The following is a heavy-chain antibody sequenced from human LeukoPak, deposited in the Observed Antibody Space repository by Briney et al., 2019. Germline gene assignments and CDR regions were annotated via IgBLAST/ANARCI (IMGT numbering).Heavy chain of an antibody. CDR1: GYTFTGYY. V-gene: IGHV1-2*02. CDR3: ARGYDYDFWSGYPTHDY. CDR2: INPNSGGT. J-gene: IGHJ4*02. D-gene: IGHD3-3*01. Sequence: ASVKVSCKASGYTFTGYYMHWVRQAPGQGLEWMGWINPNSGGTNYAQKFQGRVTMTRDTSISTAYMELSRLRSDDTAVYYCARGYDYDFWSGYPTHDYWGQGTLVTVSS.